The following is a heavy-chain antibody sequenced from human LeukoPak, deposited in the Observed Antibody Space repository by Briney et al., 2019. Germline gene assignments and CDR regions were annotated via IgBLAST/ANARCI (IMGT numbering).Heavy chain of an antibody. CDR2: INPSGGST. J-gene: IGHJ6*02. D-gene: IGHD4-23*01. CDR3: ARGRPSVVTPNYYYGMDV. CDR1: GYTFTSYY. V-gene: IGHV1-46*01. Sequence: GASVNVSCKASGYTFTSYYMHWVRQAPGQGLEWMGIINPSGGSTSYAQKFQGRVTITRNTSISTAYMELSSLRSEDTAVYYCARGRPSVVTPNYYYGMDVWGQGTTVTVSS.